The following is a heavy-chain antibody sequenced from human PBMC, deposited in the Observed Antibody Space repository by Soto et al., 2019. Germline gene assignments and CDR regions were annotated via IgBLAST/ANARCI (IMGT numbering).Heavy chain of an antibody. V-gene: IGHV3-33*01. D-gene: IGHD2-15*01. CDR2: IWYDGSNK. CDR3: ARDMVVAARLGAFDI. CDR1: GFTFSSSG. Sequence: ESGGGVVQPGRSLRLSCAASGFTFSSSGMHWVRQAPGKGLEWVAVIWYDGSNKYYADSVKGRFTISRDNSKNTLYLQMNSMRAEDTAVYYGARDMVVAARLGAFDIWGQGTMVTVSS. J-gene: IGHJ3*02.